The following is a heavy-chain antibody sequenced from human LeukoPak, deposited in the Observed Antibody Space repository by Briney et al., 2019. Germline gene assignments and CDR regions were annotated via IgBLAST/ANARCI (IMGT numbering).Heavy chain of an antibody. J-gene: IGHJ3*02. Sequence: GGSLRLSCAASGFTFSSYDVHWVRQATGKGLEWVSAIGTAGDTYYPGSVKGRFTISRENAKNSLYLQMNSLRAGDTAVYYCARGSSTYDAFDIWGQGTMVTVSS. CDR2: IGTAGDT. CDR3: ARGSSTYDAFDI. V-gene: IGHV3-13*01. CDR1: GFTFSSYD. D-gene: IGHD6-13*01.